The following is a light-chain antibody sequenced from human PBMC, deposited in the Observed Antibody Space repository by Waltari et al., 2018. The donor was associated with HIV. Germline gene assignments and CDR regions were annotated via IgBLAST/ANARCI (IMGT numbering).Light chain of an antibody. CDR1: KLGDKY. V-gene: IGLV3-1*01. Sequence: SYDLTQPPSVSVSPGQTASITCSGDKLGDKYACWYQQKPGQSPVLVIFQDSKRPSGIPERFSGSNSGNTATLTISGTQAMDEADYYCQAWDSSTVWVFGGGTKLTVL. CDR2: QDS. J-gene: IGLJ3*02. CDR3: QAWDSSTVWV.